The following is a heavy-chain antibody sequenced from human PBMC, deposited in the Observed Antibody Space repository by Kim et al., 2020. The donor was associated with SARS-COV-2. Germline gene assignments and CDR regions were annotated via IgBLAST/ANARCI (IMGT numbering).Heavy chain of an antibody. V-gene: IGHV3-15*01. D-gene: IGHD3-16*01. CDR2: DGGTT. Sequence: DGGTTDYAAPVKGNFTISREDSKNTLYLQMNSLKTEDTAIYYCTTARGGHYWGQGTLVIVSS. CDR3: TTARGGHY. J-gene: IGHJ4*02.